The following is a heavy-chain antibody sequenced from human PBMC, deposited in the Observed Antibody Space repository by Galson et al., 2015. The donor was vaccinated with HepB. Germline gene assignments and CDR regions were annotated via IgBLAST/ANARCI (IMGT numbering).Heavy chain of an antibody. CDR1: GFTFSDYY. D-gene: IGHD6-13*01. J-gene: IGHJ1*01. CDR3: ATRGSSWNAEYFQH. V-gene: IGHV3-11*01. CDR2: ISSSGSTI. Sequence: SLRLSCAASGFTFSDYYMSWIRQAPGKGLEWVSYISSSGSTIYYADSVKGRFTISRDNAKNSLYLQMNSLRAEDTAVYYCATRGSSWNAEYFQHWGQGTLVTVSS.